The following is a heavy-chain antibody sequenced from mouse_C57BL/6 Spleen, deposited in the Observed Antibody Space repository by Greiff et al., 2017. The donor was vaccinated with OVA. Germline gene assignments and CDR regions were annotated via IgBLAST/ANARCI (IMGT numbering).Heavy chain of an antibody. D-gene: IGHD2-5*01. CDR3: AREEAYYSNYGYFDV. J-gene: IGHJ1*03. V-gene: IGHV1-82*01. CDR1: GYAFSSSW. Sequence: QVQLQQSGPELVKPGASVKISCKASGYAFSSSWMNWVKQRPGKGLEWIGRIYPGDGDTNYNGKFKGKATLTADKSSSTAYMQLSSLTSEDSAVYFCAREEAYYSNYGYFDVWGTGTTVTVSS. CDR2: IYPGDGDT.